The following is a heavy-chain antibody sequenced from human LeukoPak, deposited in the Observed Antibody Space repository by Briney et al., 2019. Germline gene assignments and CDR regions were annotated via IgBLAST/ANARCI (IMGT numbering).Heavy chain of an antibody. Sequence: PSETLSLTCTVSGGSISSSGYSWGWIRQPPGKGLEWIGGIYYSGSTYYNPSLKSRVTISVDTSKKQFSLKLSSVTAADTAVYYCARGFRLGLNDAFDIWGQGTMVTVSS. D-gene: IGHD3-9*01. J-gene: IGHJ3*02. CDR3: ARGFRLGLNDAFDI. CDR1: GGSISSSGYS. CDR2: IYYSGST. V-gene: IGHV4-39*01.